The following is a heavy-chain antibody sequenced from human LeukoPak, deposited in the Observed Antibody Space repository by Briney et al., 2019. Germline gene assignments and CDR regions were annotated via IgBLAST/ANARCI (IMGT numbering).Heavy chain of an antibody. J-gene: IGHJ4*02. CDR2: IYYSGST. D-gene: IGHD5-18*01. Sequence: SETLSLTCTVSGGSTSSYYWSWIRQPPGKGLEWIGYIYYSGSTNYNPSLKSRVTISVDTSKNQFSLKLSSVTAADTAVYYCARGGYSYGLPFDYWGQGTLVTVSS. CDR3: ARGGYSYGLPFDY. CDR1: GGSTSSYY. V-gene: IGHV4-59*01.